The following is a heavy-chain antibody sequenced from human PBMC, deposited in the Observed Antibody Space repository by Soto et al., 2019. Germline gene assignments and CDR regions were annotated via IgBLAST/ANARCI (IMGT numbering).Heavy chain of an antibody. V-gene: IGHV3-7*05. CDR2: IKQDGSEK. CDR1: GFTFGSYW. Sequence: GGSLRLSCVASGFTFGSYWMSWVRQAPGKGLEWVANIKQDGSEKNYVGSVKGRFTISRDNAKNSLYLQMNSLRAEDTAVYYCGGHSSNWLRSQYYFDYWGQGTLVTVSS. J-gene: IGHJ4*02. D-gene: IGHD6-13*01. CDR3: GGHSSNWLRSQYYFDY.